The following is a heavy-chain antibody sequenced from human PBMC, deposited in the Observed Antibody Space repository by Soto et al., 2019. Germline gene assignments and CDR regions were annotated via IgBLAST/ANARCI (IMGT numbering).Heavy chain of an antibody. CDR3: SLLSSTGWYAPGRY. Sequence: EVQLVESGGGVVRPGGSLRLSCAASGFTFDDYGMSWVRQAPGKGLEWVSGINWNGGSTGYADSVKGRFTISRDNAKTSLFLQMTPRRAVDTSLYSCSLLSSTGWYAPGRYWCQGTLVTVSS. CDR1: GFTFDDYG. V-gene: IGHV3-20*04. D-gene: IGHD6-19*01. J-gene: IGHJ4*02. CDR2: INWNGGST.